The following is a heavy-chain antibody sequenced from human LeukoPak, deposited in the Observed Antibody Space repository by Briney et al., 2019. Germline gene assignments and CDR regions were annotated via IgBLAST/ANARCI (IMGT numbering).Heavy chain of an antibody. CDR2: IYYSGST. Sequence: PSETLSLTCSVSGGSISSSSYYWGWIRQPPGKGLEWIGSIYYSGSTYYNPSLKSRVTISVDTSKNQFSLRLSSVTAADTAVYYCARVTGYMIEDYFDYWGQGTLVTVSS. CDR3: ARVTGYMIEDYFDY. J-gene: IGHJ4*02. D-gene: IGHD3-22*01. V-gene: IGHV4-39*07. CDR1: GGSISSSSYY.